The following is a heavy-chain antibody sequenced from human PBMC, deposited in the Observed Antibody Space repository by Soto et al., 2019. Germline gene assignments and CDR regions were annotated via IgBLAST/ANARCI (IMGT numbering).Heavy chain of an antibody. V-gene: IGHV3-74*01. CDR1: GFTFAKYW. Sequence: GGSLRLSCVVYGFTFAKYWMHWVRQAPGKGLVWVARIETDGTTQTYADSVEGRFTISRDNAKNTLYLHMNSLRAEDTAVYYCGRQAALWEKVDFRGHGTPVTVSS. CDR2: IETDGTTQ. CDR3: GRQAALWEKVDF. J-gene: IGHJ1*01. D-gene: IGHD3-10*01.